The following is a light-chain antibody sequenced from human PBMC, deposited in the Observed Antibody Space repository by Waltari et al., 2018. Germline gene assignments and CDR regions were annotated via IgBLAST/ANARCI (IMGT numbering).Light chain of an antibody. CDR1: SRDVGSYNL. V-gene: IGLV2-23*01. J-gene: IGLJ2*01. Sequence: QSALTQPASVSGSPGQSITVSCTGPSRDVGSYNLVSWYQQHPGKAPKLMIYEGSKRPSGVSNRFSGSKSGNTASLTISGLQAEDEADYYCCSYAGSSTLLFGGGTKVTVL. CDR3: CSYAGSSTLL. CDR2: EGS.